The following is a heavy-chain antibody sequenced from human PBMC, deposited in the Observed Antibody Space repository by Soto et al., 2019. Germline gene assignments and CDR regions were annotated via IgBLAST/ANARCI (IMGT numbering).Heavy chain of an antibody. J-gene: IGHJ4*02. Sequence: ESGGGVVQPGTSLRLSCVGSGFTFRSYVIHWVRQAPGKGLEWVALTSYDGSNNFYGDSVKGRFTISRHNSRNTVELQMDSLRIEETALYYCARWGTTGGLDVWGQGTLVSVSS. V-gene: IGHV3-33*05. D-gene: IGHD3-16*01. CDR3: ARWGTTGGLDV. CDR2: TSYDGSNN. CDR1: GFTFRSYV.